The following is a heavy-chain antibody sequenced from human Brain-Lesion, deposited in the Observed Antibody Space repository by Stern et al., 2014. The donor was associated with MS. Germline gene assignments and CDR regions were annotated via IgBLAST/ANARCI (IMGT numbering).Heavy chain of an antibody. J-gene: IGHJ4*02. CDR3: AEGGSYGFVY. V-gene: IGHV1-45*02. CDR1: GNTFTNRY. Sequence: QVQLVQSGAEVKKTGSSVKVSCQASGNTFTNRYLHWVRQAPGQALEWLGGITPFTVNTNYAQKFQDRVTITMDRSMSTAYMDLSSLRSDDTAIYFCAEGGSYGFVYWGQGTLVTVSS. D-gene: IGHD4-17*01. CDR2: ITPFTVNT.